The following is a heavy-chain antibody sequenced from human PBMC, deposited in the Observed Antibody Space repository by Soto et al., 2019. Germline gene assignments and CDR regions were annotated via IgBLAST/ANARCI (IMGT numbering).Heavy chain of an antibody. CDR3: ASAPHYYDSSGYWQYYYYGMDV. D-gene: IGHD3-22*01. V-gene: IGHV1-69*12. Sequence: QVQLVQSGAEVKKPGSSVKVSCKASGGTFSSYAISWVRQAPGQGLEWMGGIIPIFGTANYAQKFQGRVTINADESTSPVYLELSSLRSEDTAVYYCASAPHYYDSSGYWQYYYYGMDVWGQGTTVTVSS. CDR1: GGTFSSYA. J-gene: IGHJ6*01. CDR2: IIPIFGTA.